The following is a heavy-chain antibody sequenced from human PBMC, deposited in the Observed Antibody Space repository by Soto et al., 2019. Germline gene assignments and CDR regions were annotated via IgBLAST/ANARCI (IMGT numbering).Heavy chain of an antibody. J-gene: IGHJ6*02. V-gene: IGHV3-30*18. D-gene: IGHD3-3*01. Sequence: QVQLVESGGGVVQPGRSLRLSCAASGFTFSSYGMHWVRQAPGKGLEWVAVISYAGSNKYYADSVKGRFTISRDNSKNTLYLQMNSLRAEDTAVYYCAKERYDFWSGSHYGMDVWGQGTTVTVSS. CDR3: AKERYDFWSGSHYGMDV. CDR2: ISYAGSNK. CDR1: GFTFSSYG.